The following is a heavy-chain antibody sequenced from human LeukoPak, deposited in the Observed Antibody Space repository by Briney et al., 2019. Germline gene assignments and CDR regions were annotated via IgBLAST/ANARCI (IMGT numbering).Heavy chain of an antibody. CDR3: ARSGPDGYNYAEY. J-gene: IGHJ4*02. CDR1: GYTFTGYY. Sequence: ASVKVSCKASGYTFTGYYMHWVRQAPGQGLEWMGWINPNSGGTNYAQKFQGRVTMTRDTSISTAYMELSRLRSDDTAVYYCARSGPDGYNYAEYWGQGTLVTLSS. D-gene: IGHD5-12*01. CDR2: INPNSGGT. V-gene: IGHV1-2*02.